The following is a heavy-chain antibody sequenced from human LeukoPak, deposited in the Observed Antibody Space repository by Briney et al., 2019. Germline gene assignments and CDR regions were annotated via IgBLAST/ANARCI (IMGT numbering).Heavy chain of an antibody. J-gene: IGHJ2*01. D-gene: IGHD1-7*01. V-gene: IGHV4-4*07. CDR1: GGSISSYY. CDR2: IYTSGST. Sequence: SETLSLTCTVSGGSISSYYWSWIRQPAGKGLEWIGRIYTSGSTNYNPSLKSRVTMSVDTSKNQFSLKLSSVTAADTAVYYCAREGLELRPHDWYFDLWGRGTLVTVSS. CDR3: AREGLELRPHDWYFDL.